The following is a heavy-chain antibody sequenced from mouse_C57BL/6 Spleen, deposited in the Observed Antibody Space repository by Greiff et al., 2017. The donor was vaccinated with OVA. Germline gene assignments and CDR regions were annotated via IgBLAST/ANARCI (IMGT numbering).Heavy chain of an antibody. CDR3: ARHYYGSSWAMDY. CDR2: IYPGSGST. J-gene: IGHJ4*01. V-gene: IGHV1-55*01. CDR1: GYTFTSYW. D-gene: IGHD1-1*01. Sequence: VQLQQSGAELVKPGASVKMSCKASGYTFTSYWITWVKQRPGQGLEWIGDIYPGSGSTNYNEKFKSKATLTVDTSSSTAYMQLSSLTSEDSAVYYCARHYYGSSWAMDYWGQGTSVTVSS.